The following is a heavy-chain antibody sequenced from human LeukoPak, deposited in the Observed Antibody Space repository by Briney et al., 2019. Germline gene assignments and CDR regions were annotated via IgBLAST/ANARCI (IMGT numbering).Heavy chain of an antibody. V-gene: IGHV3-33*01. D-gene: IGHD6-13*01. CDR3: ARDPYSGSYGSGDY. J-gene: IGHJ4*02. CDR1: GFTFSSYG. CDR2: IWYDGRNK. Sequence: GKSLRLSRAASGFTFSSYGMHWVRQAPGKGLEWVAVIWYDGRNKHYADSVKGRFTISRDNARNTLFLQMNSLGAEDTAVYYCARDPYSGSYGSGDYWGQGTLVTVSS.